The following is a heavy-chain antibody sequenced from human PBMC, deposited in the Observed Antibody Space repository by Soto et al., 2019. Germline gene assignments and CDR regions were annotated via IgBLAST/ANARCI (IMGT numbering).Heavy chain of an antibody. CDR2: ISAYNGNT. Sequence: GASVKVSCKASGYTFSSYSISWVRQAPGQGLEWMGWISAYNGNTNYGQKLQGRVTMTTDTSTNTAYMELRSLRSDDTAVNYCARDDPPVQHWGQGTLVTVSS. CDR1: GYTFSSYS. J-gene: IGHJ1*01. V-gene: IGHV1-18*01. CDR3: ARDDPPVQH.